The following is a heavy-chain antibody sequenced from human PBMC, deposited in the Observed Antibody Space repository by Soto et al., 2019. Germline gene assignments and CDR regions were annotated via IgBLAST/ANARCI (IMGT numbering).Heavy chain of an antibody. J-gene: IGHJ6*04. CDR2: IIPIFGTA. CDR1: GGTFSSYA. CDR3: ARTSAVFWSGAEVEYYYYCIDV. Sequence: QVQLVQSGAEVKKPGSSVKISCKASGGTFSSYAISWVRQAPGQGLEWMGGIIPIFGTANYAQKFQSRVTVPAAESMSTADMELRRRRSEGKAVYYWARTSAVFWSGAEVEYYYYCIDVGCDGSTVAVSS. V-gene: IGHV1-69*12. D-gene: IGHD3-3*01.